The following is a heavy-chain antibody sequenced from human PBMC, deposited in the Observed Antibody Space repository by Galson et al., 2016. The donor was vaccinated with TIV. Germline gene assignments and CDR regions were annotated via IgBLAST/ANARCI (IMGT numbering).Heavy chain of an antibody. V-gene: IGHV4-39*01. CDR1: GGSISRGHYY. J-gene: IGHJ3*01. CDR2: LYYGGGT. Sequence: SETLSLTCTVSGGSISRGHYYWGWIRQPPGKGLIWIASLYYGGGTYYNPSLKGRVTISVDTSKNQFSLKVSSVTATDTAVYYCARHDPGLPPLLLWGQGTMVTVSS. CDR3: ARHDPGLPPLLL. D-gene: IGHD3-16*01.